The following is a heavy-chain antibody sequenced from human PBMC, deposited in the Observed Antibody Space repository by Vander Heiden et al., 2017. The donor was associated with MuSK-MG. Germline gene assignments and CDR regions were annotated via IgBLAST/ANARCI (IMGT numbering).Heavy chain of an antibody. Sequence: QVQLQQWGAGLLKPSETLSLTCAVHGGSFSGYYWTWIRQPPGKGLEWIGEINYSGRTNYSPSLKSRVTLSVDTSKNQFSLRLSSVTAADTAFYYCVRDSNDYRSGSYPRGTFDYWGQGTLVTVSS. CDR2: INYSGRT. V-gene: IGHV4-34*01. CDR3: VRDSNDYRSGSYPRGTFDY. D-gene: IGHD3-10*01. CDR1: GGSFSGYY. J-gene: IGHJ4*02.